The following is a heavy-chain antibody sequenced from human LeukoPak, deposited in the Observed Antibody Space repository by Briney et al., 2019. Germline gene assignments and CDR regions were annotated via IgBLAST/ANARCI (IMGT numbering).Heavy chain of an antibody. CDR1: GGSISSSSYY. D-gene: IGHD3-22*01. J-gene: IGHJ5*02. Sequence: SETLSLTCTVSGGSISSSSYYWGWIRQPPGKGLEWIGEINHSGSTNYNPSLKSRVTISVDTSKNQFSLKLSSVTAADTAVYYCARRSGYYYVRPGGWFDPWGQGTLVTVSS. CDR3: ARRSGYYYVRPGGWFDP. CDR2: INHSGST. V-gene: IGHV4-39*07.